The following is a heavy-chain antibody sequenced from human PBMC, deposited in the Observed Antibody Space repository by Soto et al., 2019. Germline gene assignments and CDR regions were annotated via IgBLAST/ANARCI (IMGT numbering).Heavy chain of an antibody. J-gene: IGHJ6*02. CDR3: TTDRVTTGSLRYYYYYGMDV. V-gene: IGHV3-15*07. CDR2: IKSKTDGGTT. CDR1: GFTFSNAW. D-gene: IGHD1-26*01. Sequence: GGSLRLSCAASGFTFSNAWMNWVRQAPGKGLEWVGRIKSKTDGGTTDYAAPVKGRITISRDDSKNTLYLQMNSLKTEDTAVYYCTTDRVTTGSLRYYYYYGMDVWGQGTTVTVSS.